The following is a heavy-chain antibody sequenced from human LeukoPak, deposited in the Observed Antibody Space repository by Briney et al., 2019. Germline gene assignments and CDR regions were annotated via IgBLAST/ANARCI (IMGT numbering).Heavy chain of an antibody. CDR1: GGSISSFY. V-gene: IGHV4-4*07. D-gene: IGHD1-7*01. Sequence: SETLSLTCTVSGGSISSFYWSWIRQPAGRGLEWIGRIYSSGTTNYNPSLKSRLTMSVDTSKNQSSLRLSSVTAADTAVYYCARDSAPSDWNYDYWGQGTLVTVSS. J-gene: IGHJ4*02. CDR3: ARDSAPSDWNYDY. CDR2: IYSSGTT.